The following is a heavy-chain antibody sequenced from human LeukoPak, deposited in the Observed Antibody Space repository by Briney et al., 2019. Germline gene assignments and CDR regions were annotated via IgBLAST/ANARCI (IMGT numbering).Heavy chain of an antibody. Sequence: SETLSLTCTVSGASISSYYWSWIRQPAGKALEWIGRIYVTGSTTYNPSLESRVTMSLDTSKNHFSLKLRSVTAADTAVYYCARDSGTTGEVKFDPWGRGTLVTVSS. CDR2: IYVTGST. D-gene: IGHD1-7*01. J-gene: IGHJ5*02. CDR1: GASISSYY. CDR3: ARDSGTTGEVKFDP. V-gene: IGHV4-4*07.